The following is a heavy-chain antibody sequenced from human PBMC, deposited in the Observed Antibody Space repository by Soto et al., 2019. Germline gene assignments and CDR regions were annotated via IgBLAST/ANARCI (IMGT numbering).Heavy chain of an antibody. CDR2: ISAHNGDT. Sequence: ASVEVSCEASGYSFATYGFSWVRQAPGQGLECVGWISAHNGDTHYSQKFQGRVTLTTDTSTNTGYMELRSLTYDDTAVYFCATEPIYYNDGSGYYPLGHWGQGTMVTV. CDR1: GYSFATYG. J-gene: IGHJ4*02. D-gene: IGHD3-22*01. CDR3: ATEPIYYNDGSGYYPLGH. V-gene: IGHV1-18*04.